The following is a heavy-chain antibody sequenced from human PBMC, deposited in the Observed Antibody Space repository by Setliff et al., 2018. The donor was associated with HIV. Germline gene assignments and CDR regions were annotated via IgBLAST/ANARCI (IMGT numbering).Heavy chain of an antibody. CDR1: GAYISSGSHY. CDR3: ARDQGDTPSRGDI. V-gene: IGHV4-61*09. J-gene: IGHJ3*02. D-gene: IGHD1-26*01. CDR2: IYTSGFT. Sequence: KPSETLSLTCTVSGAYISSGSHYWRWIRQPAGKGLEWIGHIYTSGFTNYNPSLKSRVTISIDTSRNQFSLNLKSVTAADTAVYYCARDQGDTPSRGDIWGQGTMVTVSS.